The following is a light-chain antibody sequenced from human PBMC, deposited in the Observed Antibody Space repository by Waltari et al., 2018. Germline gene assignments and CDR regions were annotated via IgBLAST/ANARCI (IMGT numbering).Light chain of an antibody. CDR3: QQSYSTPRT. CDR2: AES. CDR1: QSISGY. V-gene: IGKV1-39*01. Sequence: DIQMTQSPSSLSASVGDRVTISCRASQSISGYLNWYQQKPGKAPKLLIYAESTLQSGVPSRFSGSGSGTDFTLTISSLQPEDFSTYYCQQSYSTPRTFGQGTKLDIK. J-gene: IGKJ2*01.